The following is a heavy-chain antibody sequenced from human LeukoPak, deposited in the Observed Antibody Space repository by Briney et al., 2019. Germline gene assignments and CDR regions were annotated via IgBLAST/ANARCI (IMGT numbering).Heavy chain of an antibody. Sequence: SVKVSCKASGGTFSSYAISWVRQAPGQGLEWMGGIIPIFGTANYAQKFQGRVAITADESTSTAYMELSSLRSEDTAVYYCATIDGAARHYYYMDVWGKGTTVTVSS. V-gene: IGHV1-69*13. J-gene: IGHJ6*03. CDR3: ATIDGAARHYYYMDV. D-gene: IGHD6-6*01. CDR2: IIPIFGTA. CDR1: GGTFSSYA.